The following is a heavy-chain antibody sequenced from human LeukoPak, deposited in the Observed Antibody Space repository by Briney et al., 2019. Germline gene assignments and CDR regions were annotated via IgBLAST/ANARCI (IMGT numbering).Heavy chain of an antibody. V-gene: IGHV3-15*01. CDR2: IKSKTDGGTT. D-gene: IGHD6-19*01. CDR1: GFTFSNAW. J-gene: IGHJ4*02. CDR3: TTDPSSGWDAYY. Sequence: GGSLRLSYAASGFTFSNAWVSWVRQAPGKGLEWVGRIKSKTDGGTTDYAAPVKGRFTISRDDSKNTLYLQMNSLKTEDTAVYYCTTDPSSGWDAYYWGQGTLVTVSS.